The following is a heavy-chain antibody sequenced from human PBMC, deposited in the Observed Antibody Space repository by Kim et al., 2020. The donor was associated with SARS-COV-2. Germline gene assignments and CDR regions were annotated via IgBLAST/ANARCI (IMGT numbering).Heavy chain of an antibody. J-gene: IGHJ6*02. Sequence: GGSLRLSCVASGFIFSAYAMHWVRQAPGKGLEWVALTSFDGNSEYNGDSVKGRFTISRDNSKNTLYLQMSSLRPEDTAVYYCAKDLAAGYFYGMDVWGQGTTVTVS. CDR3: AKDLAAGYFYGMDV. V-gene: IGHV3-30*18. CDR1: GFIFSAYA. D-gene: IGHD6-13*01. CDR2: TSFDGNSE.